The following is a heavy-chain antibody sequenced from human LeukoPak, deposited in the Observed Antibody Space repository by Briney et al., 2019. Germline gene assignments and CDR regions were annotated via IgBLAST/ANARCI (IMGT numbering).Heavy chain of an antibody. D-gene: IGHD4-17*01. J-gene: IGHJ3*02. V-gene: IGHV4-59*01. CDR3: ARCFYGDYADDAFDI. CDR1: GGSISSYY. CDR2: IYYSGST. Sequence: SETLSLTCTVSGGSISSYYWSWIRQPPGKGLEWIGYIYYSGSTNYNPSLKSRVTISVDTSKNQFSLKLSSVTAADTAVYYCARCFYGDYADDAFDIWGQGTMVTVSS.